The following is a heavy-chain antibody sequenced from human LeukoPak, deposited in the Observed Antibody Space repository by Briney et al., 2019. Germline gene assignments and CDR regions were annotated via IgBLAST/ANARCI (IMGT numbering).Heavy chain of an antibody. D-gene: IGHD2/OR15-2a*01. CDR3: ATDLGNMKIAY. V-gene: IGHV1-24*01. J-gene: IGHJ4*02. Sequence: ASLNLSCKVSGYTLTELSMHWVRQAPGKGHEWMGAFDPEDGETIYAQKFQGRVTMTEDTSTDTAYMELSSLRSEDTAVYYCATDLGNMKIAYWGQGTLVTVSS. CDR1: GYTLTELS. CDR2: FDPEDGET.